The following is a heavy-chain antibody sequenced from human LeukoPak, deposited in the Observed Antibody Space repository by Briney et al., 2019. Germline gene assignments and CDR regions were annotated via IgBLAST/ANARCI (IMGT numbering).Heavy chain of an antibody. Sequence: PVGSLRLSCAASVFTFSSYSMNWVRQAPGKGLEWVSSISSSSSYIYYADSVKGRFTISRDNAKNSLYLQMNSLRAEDTAVYYCARDISGGALVVYSDDAFDIWGQGTMVTVSS. D-gene: IGHD2-15*01. V-gene: IGHV3-21*01. CDR2: ISSSSSYI. J-gene: IGHJ3*02. CDR3: ARDISGGALVVYSDDAFDI. CDR1: VFTFSSYS.